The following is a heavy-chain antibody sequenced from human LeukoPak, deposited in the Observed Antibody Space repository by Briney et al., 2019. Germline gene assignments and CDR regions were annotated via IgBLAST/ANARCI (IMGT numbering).Heavy chain of an antibody. CDR1: GFTVSSNY. CDR2: IYSGGST. J-gene: IGHJ3*02. D-gene: IGHD3-10*01. CDR3: ARAMVRGEAAFDI. V-gene: IGHV3-53*01. Sequence: GGSLRLSCAASGFTVSSNYMNWVRQAPGKGLEWVSVIYSGGSTYYADSVKGRFTISRDNSKNTLYLQLNSARAEDTAVYYCARAMVRGEAAFDIWGQGAVVTVSS.